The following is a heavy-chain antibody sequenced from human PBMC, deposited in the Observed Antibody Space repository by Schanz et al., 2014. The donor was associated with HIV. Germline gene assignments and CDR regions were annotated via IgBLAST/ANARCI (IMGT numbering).Heavy chain of an antibody. CDR3: YGDESGY. Sequence: QVQLVESGGGVVQPGRSLRLSCAASGFTFRSYGLHWVRQAPGKGREWVAVIWYDGSNKYYADSVKGRFTISRDNSKNTLYLQLNSLRAEDMAVYYCYGDESGYWGQGTLVTVSS. V-gene: IGHV3-33*01. CDR2: IWYDGSNK. J-gene: IGHJ1*01. D-gene: IGHD4-17*01. CDR1: GFTFRSYG.